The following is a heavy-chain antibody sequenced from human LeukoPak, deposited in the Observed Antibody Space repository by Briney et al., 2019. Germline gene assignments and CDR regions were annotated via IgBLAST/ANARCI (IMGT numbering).Heavy chain of an antibody. CDR3: ARYGSGSTWFDP. CDR1: GGSISSDNCQ. Sequence: PSETLSLTCTVSGGSISSDNCQWSWIRQPPGKGLEWIGYINYSGSTYYSPSLKSRVTISVDTSKNQFFLKLSSVTAADTAVYYCARYGSGSTWFDPWGQGTLVTVSS. D-gene: IGHD3-10*01. V-gene: IGHV4-30-4*01. J-gene: IGHJ5*02. CDR2: INYSGST.